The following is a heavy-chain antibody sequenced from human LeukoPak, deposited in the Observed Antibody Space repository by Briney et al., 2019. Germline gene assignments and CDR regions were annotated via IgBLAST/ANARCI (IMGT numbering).Heavy chain of an antibody. CDR1: GFTFSSYV. CDR2: IWYDGSNK. D-gene: IGHD3-16*02. CDR3: ARELDYVWGSYRYYYFDY. V-gene: IGHV3-33*01. Sequence: GGSLRLSCAASGFTFSSYVMHWVRQAPGKGLEWVAVIWYDGSNKYYADSVKGRFTISRDNSKNTLYLQMNSLRAEDTAVYYCARELDYVWGSYRYYYFDYWGQGTLVTVSS. J-gene: IGHJ4*02.